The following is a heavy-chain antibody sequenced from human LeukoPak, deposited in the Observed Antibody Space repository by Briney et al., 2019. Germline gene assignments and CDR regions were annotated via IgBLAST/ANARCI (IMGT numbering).Heavy chain of an antibody. V-gene: IGHV1-69*13. CDR3: ARVVQRYGGNIRSDAFDI. D-gene: IGHD4-23*01. J-gene: IGHJ3*02. CDR1: GGTFSSYA. Sequence: SVKVSCKASGGTFSSYAISWVRQAPGQGLEWMGGIIPIFGTANYAQKFQGRVTITADESTSTAYMELSSLRSEDTAVYYCARVVQRYGGNIRSDAFDIWGQGTMVTVSS. CDR2: IIPIFGTA.